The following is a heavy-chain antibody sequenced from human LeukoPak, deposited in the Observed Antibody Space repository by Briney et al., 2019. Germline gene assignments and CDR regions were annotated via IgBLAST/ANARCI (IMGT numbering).Heavy chain of an antibody. CDR3: ARLDWGFDY. V-gene: IGHV4-4*08. CDR2: IYTSGRT. D-gene: IGHD7-27*01. Sequence: SETLSLTCTVSGGSISSYYWSWIRQPPGKGLEWIGYIYTSGRTNYNPSLKSRASISVDTSKNQFSLNVTSVTAADTAMYYCARLDWGFDYWGQGTLVTVSS. CDR1: GGSISSYY. J-gene: IGHJ4*02.